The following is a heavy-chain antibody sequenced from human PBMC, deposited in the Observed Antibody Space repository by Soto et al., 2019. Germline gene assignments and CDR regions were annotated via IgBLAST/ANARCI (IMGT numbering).Heavy chain of an antibody. V-gene: IGHV3-72*01. CDR1: GFTFSDHQ. CDR2: SRNKANSYTT. J-gene: IGHJ5*02. D-gene: IGHD1-26*01. Sequence: PGGSLRLSCAAPGFTFSDHQMDWVRQAPGKGLEWVGRSRNKANSYTTEYAASVKGRFTISRDDSKNSLYLQMNSLKIEDTAVYYCARVVGAPNWFDPWGQGTLVTVSS. CDR3: ARVVGAPNWFDP.